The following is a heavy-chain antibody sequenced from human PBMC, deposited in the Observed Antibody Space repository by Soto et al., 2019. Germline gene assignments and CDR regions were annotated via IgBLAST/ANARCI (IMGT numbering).Heavy chain of an antibody. D-gene: IGHD3-3*01. CDR3: AKGPLFWSGSYFDY. CDR2: ISWNSGSI. Sequence: GGSLRLSCAASGFTFDDYAMHWVRQAPGKGLEWVSGISWNSGSIGYADSVKGRFTISRDNAKNSLYLQMNSLRAEDTALYYCAKGPLFWSGSYFDYWGQGT. CDR1: GFTFDDYA. J-gene: IGHJ4*02. V-gene: IGHV3-9*01.